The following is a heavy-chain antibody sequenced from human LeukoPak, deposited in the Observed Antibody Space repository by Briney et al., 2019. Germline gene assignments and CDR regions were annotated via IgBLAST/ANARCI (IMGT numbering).Heavy chain of an antibody. D-gene: IGHD2-2*02. V-gene: IGHV4-34*01. Sequence: PSETLSLTCAVYGGSFSGYYWSWIRQPPGKGLDWIGEINHSGSTNYTPSLKSRVTISVDTSKNQFSLKLTSVTAADTAVYYCARAAGCSSTSGYIYPPRRGYFDYWGQGTLVTVSS. CDR2: INHSGST. CDR3: ARAAGCSSTSGYIYPPRRGYFDY. J-gene: IGHJ4*02. CDR1: GGSFSGYY.